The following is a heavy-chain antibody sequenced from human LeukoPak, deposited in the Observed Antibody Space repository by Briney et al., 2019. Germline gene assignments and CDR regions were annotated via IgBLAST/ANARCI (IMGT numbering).Heavy chain of an antibody. Sequence: GGSLRLSCAASGLTFRDYWMNWVRQTPGKGLEWVAVIKSDGSEKYVDSVKGRFTISRDNAKNSLYLQLSSLRVEDTAVYYCARDLRGDTNNWLDPWGQGALVTVSS. J-gene: IGHJ5*02. CDR2: IKSDGSEK. D-gene: IGHD3-10*01. V-gene: IGHV3-7*01. CDR1: GLTFRDYW. CDR3: ARDLRGDTNNWLDP.